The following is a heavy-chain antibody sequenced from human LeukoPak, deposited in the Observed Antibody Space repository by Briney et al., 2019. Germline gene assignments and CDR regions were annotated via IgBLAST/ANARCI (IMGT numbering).Heavy chain of an antibody. CDR1: GYSISSGYY. D-gene: IGHD2-15*01. V-gene: IGHV4-38-2*01. CDR2: IYHSAST. CDR3: ARAESGGDFDY. J-gene: IGHJ4*02. Sequence: SATLSLICAVSGYSISSGYYCGCIRQPPRKGLEWIGSIYHSASTYYTPSLKSRVTISVDTSKNQFSLKLSSVTAADTAVYYCARAESGGDFDYWGQGTLVTVS.